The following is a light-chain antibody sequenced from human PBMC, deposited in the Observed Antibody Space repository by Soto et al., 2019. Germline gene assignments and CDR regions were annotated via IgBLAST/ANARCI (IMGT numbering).Light chain of an antibody. Sequence: EIQMTQSPSSLSASVGERVTITCRASQSISIYLNWYQQKPGEDPNILIYAASSLQSGVLPRCSGSGSSTDFTRTISSLQPDNFATYYCQQCYSNSLAYSTSLTFGGGTKVEIK. CDR3: QQCYSNSLAYSTSLT. CDR1: QSISIY. V-gene: IGKV1-39*01. J-gene: IGKJ4*01. CDR2: AAS.